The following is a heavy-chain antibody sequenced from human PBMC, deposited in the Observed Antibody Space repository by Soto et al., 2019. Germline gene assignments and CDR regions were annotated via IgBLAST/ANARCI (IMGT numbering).Heavy chain of an antibody. V-gene: IGHV3-30*18. D-gene: IGHD3-3*01. CDR1: GFTFSNYG. J-gene: IGHJ6*02. Sequence: GGSLRLSCASSGFTFSNYGMHWVRQAPGKGLEWVAFISDDGSSKYYADSMKGRFTMSRDNSKRTLYLQMSSLRVEDTAVYYCTKRRNVLRFLEWSSGMEVWGQGTTVTVSS. CDR2: ISDDGSSK. CDR3: TKRRNVLRFLEWSSGMEV.